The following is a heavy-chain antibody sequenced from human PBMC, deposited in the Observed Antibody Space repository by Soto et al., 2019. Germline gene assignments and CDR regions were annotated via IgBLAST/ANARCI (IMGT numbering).Heavy chain of an antibody. CDR2: INPNSGGT. V-gene: IGHV1-2*04. J-gene: IGHJ6*02. D-gene: IGHD3-3*01. CDR1: GYTFTGYY. CDR3: ARDLRLVSYYYYGMDV. Sequence: QVQLVQSGAEVKKPGASVKVSCKASGYTFTGYYMHWVRQAPGQGLEWMGWINPNSGGTNYAQKLQGWVTMTRDTSISTAYMELSRLRSDDTAVYYCARDLRLVSYYYYGMDVWGQGTTVTVSS.